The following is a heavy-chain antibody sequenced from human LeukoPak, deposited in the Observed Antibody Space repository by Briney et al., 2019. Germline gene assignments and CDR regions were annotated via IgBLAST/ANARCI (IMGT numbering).Heavy chain of an antibody. J-gene: IGHJ4*02. V-gene: IGHV1-69*13. CDR3: ARDRRGCGGDCYSPDFDY. CDR1: GGTFSSYA. D-gene: IGHD2-21*02. CDR2: IIPIFGTA. Sequence: EASVKVSCTASGGTFSSYAISWVRQAPGQGLEWMGGIIPIFGTANYAQKFQGRVTITADESTSTAYMELSSLRSEDTAVYYCARDRRGCGGDCYSPDFDYWGQGTLVTVSS.